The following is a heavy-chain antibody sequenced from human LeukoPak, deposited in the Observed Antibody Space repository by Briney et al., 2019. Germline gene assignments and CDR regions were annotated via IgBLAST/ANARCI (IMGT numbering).Heavy chain of an antibody. Sequence: SETLTLTCTVSGGSISSSPYYWGWIRQPPGKDLEWIGSIYYSGSTYYNPSLKSRVTISVDTSKNQFSLKLSSVTAADTAVYYCTRRSNSQPPNYWGQGTLVTVSS. CDR3: TRRSNSQPPNY. CDR1: GGSISSSPYY. J-gene: IGHJ4*02. CDR2: IYYSGST. V-gene: IGHV4-39*01. D-gene: IGHD4-23*01.